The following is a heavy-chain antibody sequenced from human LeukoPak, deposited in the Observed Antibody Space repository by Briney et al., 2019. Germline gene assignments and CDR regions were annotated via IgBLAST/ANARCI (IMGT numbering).Heavy chain of an antibody. Sequence: HPGGSLRLSWAASGXTFSTYWVHWVRQAPGKGPVWVSRINSDGSSTSYADSVKGRFTISRDNAKNTLDLQMNSLRAEDTAMYYCARGFSQGQQLTLGYWGQGTLVTVSS. J-gene: IGHJ4*02. CDR1: GXTFSTYW. D-gene: IGHD6-13*01. CDR3: ARGFSQGQQLTLGY. CDR2: INSDGSST. V-gene: IGHV3-74*01.